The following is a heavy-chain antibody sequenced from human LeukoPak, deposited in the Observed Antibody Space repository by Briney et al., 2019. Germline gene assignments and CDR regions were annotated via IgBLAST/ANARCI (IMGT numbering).Heavy chain of an antibody. CDR3: ATHPRTMVRGIKGTGAFDI. J-gene: IGHJ3*02. Sequence: ASVKVSCKASGYTFTSYYMHWVRQAPGQGLEWMGWINPNSGGTKYAQRFQGRVTMTRDTSISTAYMELSRLGSDDTAVYYCATHPRTMVRGIKGTGAFDIWGQGTMVTVSS. D-gene: IGHD3-10*01. CDR2: INPNSGGT. CDR1: GYTFTSYY. V-gene: IGHV1-2*02.